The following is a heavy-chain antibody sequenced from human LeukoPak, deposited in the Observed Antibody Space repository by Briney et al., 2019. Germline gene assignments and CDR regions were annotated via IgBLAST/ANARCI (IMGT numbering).Heavy chain of an antibody. V-gene: IGHV3-11*01. Sequence: GGSLRLSWAAAGFSFSDYYAIWNRQAPGGGLGYVSYISSHGSSIHYADSVKGRFTISRDNANNSLFLQMNSLRAEDTAVYYCATENLVTEYYFDYWGQGTLVTVSS. D-gene: IGHD1-7*01. J-gene: IGHJ4*02. CDR1: GFSFSDYY. CDR3: ATENLVTEYYFDY. CDR2: ISSHGSSI.